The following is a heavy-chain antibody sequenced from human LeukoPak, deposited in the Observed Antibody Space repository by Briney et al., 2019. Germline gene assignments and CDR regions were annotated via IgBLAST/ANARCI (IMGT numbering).Heavy chain of an antibody. V-gene: IGHV4-34*01. CDR3: ARGGKDSSGYYYWFDY. Sequence: SETLSLTCAVYGGSFSGYYWSWIRQPPGKGLEWIGEINHSGSTNYNPSLKSRVTISVDTSKNQFSLKLSSVTAADTAVYYCARGGKDSSGYYYWFDYWGQGILVTVSS. CDR1: GGSFSGYY. D-gene: IGHD3-22*01. J-gene: IGHJ4*02. CDR2: INHSGST.